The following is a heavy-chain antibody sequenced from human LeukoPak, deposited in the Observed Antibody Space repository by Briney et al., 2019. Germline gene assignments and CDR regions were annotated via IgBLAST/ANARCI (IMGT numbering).Heavy chain of an antibody. CDR2: INHSGST. D-gene: IGHD1-26*01. J-gene: IGHJ3*02. V-gene: IGHV4-34*01. CDR1: GGSFSGYY. CDR3: ARELRWELLRIRAFDI. Sequence: SETLSLTCAVYGGSFSGYYLSWIRQPPGKGLEWFGEINHSGSTNYNPSLKSRVTISVDTSKNQFPLKLSSVTAADTAVYYCARELRWELLRIRAFDIWGQGTMVTVSS.